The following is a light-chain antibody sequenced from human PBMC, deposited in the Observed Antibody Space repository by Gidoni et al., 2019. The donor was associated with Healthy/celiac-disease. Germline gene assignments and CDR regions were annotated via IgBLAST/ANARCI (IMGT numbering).Light chain of an antibody. Sequence: EILITQSPATLSVSPGERATLSCRASQSVSSNLAWYQQKPGQAPRLLIYGASTRATGIPARFSGSGSGTEFTLTNSSLQSEDCAVYYCQQYNNWPLTFGQGTKVEIK. J-gene: IGKJ1*01. V-gene: IGKV3-15*01. CDR3: QQYNNWPLT. CDR2: GAS. CDR1: QSVSSN.